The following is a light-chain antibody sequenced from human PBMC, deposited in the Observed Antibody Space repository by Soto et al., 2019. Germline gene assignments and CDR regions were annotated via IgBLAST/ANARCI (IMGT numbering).Light chain of an antibody. Sequence: QSVLTQPPSASGTPGQRVTISCSGSSSNIGSNTVNWYQHHPGTAPKLMIYEVSNRPSGASNRFSGSKSGNTASLTISGLQTEDEADYYCYSYRGSNAWVFGGGTKLTVL. CDR3: YSYRGSNAWV. CDR2: EVS. J-gene: IGLJ3*02. CDR1: SSNIGSNT. V-gene: IGLV2-14*01.